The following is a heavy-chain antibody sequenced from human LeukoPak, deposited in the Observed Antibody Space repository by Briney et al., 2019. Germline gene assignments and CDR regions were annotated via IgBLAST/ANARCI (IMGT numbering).Heavy chain of an antibody. D-gene: IGHD6-19*01. V-gene: IGHV1-69*13. CDR2: IIPIFGTA. Sequence: GASVKVSCKASGGTFSSYAISWVRQAPGQGLEWMGGIIPIFGTANYAQKFQGRVTITADESTSTAYMELSSLRPEDTAVYYCARDRSGGWAFDIWGQGTMVTVSS. J-gene: IGHJ3*02. CDR1: GGTFSSYA. CDR3: ARDRSGGWAFDI.